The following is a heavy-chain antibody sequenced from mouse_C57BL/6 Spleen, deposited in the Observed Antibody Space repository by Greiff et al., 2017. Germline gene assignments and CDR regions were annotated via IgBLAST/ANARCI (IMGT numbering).Heavy chain of an antibody. D-gene: IGHD2-2*01. CDR2: IYPGDGDT. V-gene: IGHV1-82*01. CDR1: GYAFSSSW. J-gene: IGHJ3*01. CDR3: ATVYYGYDDEFAY. Sequence: LLESGPELVKPGASVKISCKASGYAFSSSWMNWVKQRPGKGLEWIGRIYPGDGDTNYNGKFKGKATLTADKSSCTASMQFSSLTSEDSAVYFCATVYYGYDDEFAYWGQGTLVTVSA.